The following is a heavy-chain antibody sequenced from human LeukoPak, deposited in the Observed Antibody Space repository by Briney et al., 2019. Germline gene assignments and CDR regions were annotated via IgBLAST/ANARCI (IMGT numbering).Heavy chain of an antibody. D-gene: IGHD1-26*01. CDR3: AEVHDSGGAFDV. J-gene: IGHJ3*01. Sequence: PGGSLRLSCATSGFTFRTSAMSWVRQPPGRGLEWVSGVTGGKVRPYYADSVKGRFTISRDNSKETLYLRMDRVRVEDTATYYCAEVHDSGGAFDVWGPGRVVTVSS. CDR1: GFTFRTSA. CDR2: VTGGKVRP. V-gene: IGHV3-23*01.